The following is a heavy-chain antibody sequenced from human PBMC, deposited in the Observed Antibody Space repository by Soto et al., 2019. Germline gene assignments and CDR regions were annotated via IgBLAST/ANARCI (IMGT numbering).Heavy chain of an antibody. Sequence: GGSVKVSWKASGCTLTSYGCSWLRQARGQGLEWMGWSSAYNGNTNYAQKPQGTATMTTDTSTSTAYMELKSLRSADTAVYSCARDEQHNFDYCGQGPPVTVSS. D-gene: IGHD6-13*01. CDR1: GCTLTSYG. CDR3: ARDEQHNFDY. J-gene: IGHJ4*02. V-gene: IGHV1-18*01. CDR2: SSAYNGNT.